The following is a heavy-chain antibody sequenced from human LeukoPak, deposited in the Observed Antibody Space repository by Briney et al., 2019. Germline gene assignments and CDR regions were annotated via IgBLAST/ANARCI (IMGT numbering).Heavy chain of an antibody. CDR2: ISGDGGST. D-gene: IGHD1-14*01. Sequence: GGSLRLSCAASGFTFDEYAMHWVRQPPGKGLEWVSLISGDGGSTYSADSVKGRFTISRDNSKNSLYLQMDSLRTEDTAFYYCAKDLGPTGAAWFDPWGQGTLVTVSS. V-gene: IGHV3-43*02. CDR1: GFTFDEYA. CDR3: AKDLGPTGAAWFDP. J-gene: IGHJ5*02.